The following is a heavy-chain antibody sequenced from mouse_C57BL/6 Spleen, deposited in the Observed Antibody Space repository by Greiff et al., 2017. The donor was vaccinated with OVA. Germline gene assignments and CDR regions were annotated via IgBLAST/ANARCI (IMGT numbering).Heavy chain of an antibody. CDR1: GYTFTSYW. CDR2: IYPGSGST. V-gene: IGHV1-55*01. D-gene: IGHD2-3*01. CDR3: ARSTDGYYGGGYFDV. Sequence: QVQLQQPGAELVKPGASVKMSCKASGYTFTSYWITWVKQRPGQGLEWIGDIYPGSGSTNYNEKFKSKATLTVDTSSSTAYMQLSSLTSEDSAVYYCARSTDGYYGGGYFDVWGTGTTVTVSS. J-gene: IGHJ1*03.